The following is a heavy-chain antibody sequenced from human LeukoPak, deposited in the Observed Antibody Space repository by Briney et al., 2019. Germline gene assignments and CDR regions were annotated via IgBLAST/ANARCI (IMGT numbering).Heavy chain of an antibody. D-gene: IGHD4-17*01. Sequence: PSETLSLTCTVSVGSISDYYWSWIRQPPGKGLEWIGYINYSGNTNYNPSLKSRVTISVDTSKNQFSLRLTSVTAADTAVFYCAREGRQDYVYFDYWGQGSLVTVSS. V-gene: IGHV4-59*01. J-gene: IGHJ4*02. CDR1: VGSISDYY. CDR2: INYSGNT. CDR3: AREGRQDYVYFDY.